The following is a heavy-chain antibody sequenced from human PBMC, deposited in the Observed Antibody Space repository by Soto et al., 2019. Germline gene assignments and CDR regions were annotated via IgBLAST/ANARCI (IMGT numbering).Heavy chain of an antibody. Sequence: QVRLVESGGGVVQPGRSLRLSCAASGFNFGVFGMHWVRQAPGKGLEWLSVLSYEGSEEYYADSVRGRYTISRDNSKNTLFLQMDSLRVDDTGVCYCALTRRSSLLEVAGPGFEYWGQGTLVTVS. D-gene: IGHD6-19*01. J-gene: IGHJ4*02. V-gene: IGHV3-30*03. CDR2: LSYEGSEE. CDR1: GFNFGVFG. CDR3: ALTRRSSLLEVAGPGFEY.